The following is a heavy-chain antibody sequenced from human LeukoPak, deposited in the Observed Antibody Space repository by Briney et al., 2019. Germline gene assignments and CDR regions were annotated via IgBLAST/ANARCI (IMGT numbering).Heavy chain of an antibody. J-gene: IGHJ4*02. CDR3: AKDRELLLLEWLFDY. CDR2: ISGSGGST. V-gene: IGHV3-23*01. CDR1: GFTFNNYA. Sequence: GGSLRLSCAASGFTFNNYAMSWVRQAPGKGLEWVSIISGSGGSTLYADPVKGRFTISRDNSNNTLYLQMTSLRAEDTAIYYCAKDRELLLLEWLFDYWGQGILVSVSS. D-gene: IGHD3-3*01.